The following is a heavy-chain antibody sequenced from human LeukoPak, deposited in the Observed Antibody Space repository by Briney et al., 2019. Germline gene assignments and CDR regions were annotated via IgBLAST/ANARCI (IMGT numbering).Heavy chain of an antibody. D-gene: IGHD3-9*01. CDR2: INPNSGGT. J-gene: IGHJ4*02. CDR3: ARVSTYYDILTGSTHLYYFDY. V-gene: IGHV1-2*02. Sequence: GASVKVSCKASGYTFTGYFMHWVRQAPGQGLEWMGWINPNSGGTNYAQKFQGRVTMTRDTSISTAYMELSRLRSDDTAVYYCARVSTYYDILTGSTHLYYFDYWGQGTLVTVSS. CDR1: GYTFTGYF.